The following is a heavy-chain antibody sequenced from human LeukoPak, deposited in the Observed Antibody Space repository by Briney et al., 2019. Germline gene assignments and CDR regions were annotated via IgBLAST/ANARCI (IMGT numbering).Heavy chain of an antibody. CDR1: GGSISSYY. Sequence: SETLSLTCTVSGGSISSYYWSWIREPPGKGLEWIGYIYYSGSTNYNPSLRSRVTISVDTSKNQFSLKLSSVTAADTAVYYCARDGSRYYGYFDLWGRGTLVTVSS. V-gene: IGHV4-59*01. J-gene: IGHJ2*01. CDR2: IYYSGST. D-gene: IGHD3-3*01. CDR3: ARDGSRYYGYFDL.